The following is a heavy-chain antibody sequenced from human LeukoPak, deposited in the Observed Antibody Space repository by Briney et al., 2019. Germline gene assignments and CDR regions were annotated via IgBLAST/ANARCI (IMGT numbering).Heavy chain of an antibody. D-gene: IGHD2-15*01. CDR1: GFIFDDYA. CDR3: ARDRFRYCSGAYCSHFEF. Sequence: PGGSLRLSCAASGFIFDDYAMHWVRQAPGKGMEWVSGINWNIVTIGYPDSVNARFTISRDNAKNSLYLQMNSLRADDMAFYYCARDRFRYCSGAYCSHFEFWGQGTLVSVSS. CDR2: INWNIVTI. V-gene: IGHV3-9*03. J-gene: IGHJ4*02.